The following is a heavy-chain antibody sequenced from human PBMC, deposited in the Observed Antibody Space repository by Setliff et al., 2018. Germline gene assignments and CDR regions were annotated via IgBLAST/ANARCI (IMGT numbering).Heavy chain of an antibody. CDR3: ARDTRDKYDTSGYYLSLDS. J-gene: IGHJ4*02. Sequence: SVKVSCKASGGTFRTDGFNWVRQAPGQGLEWMGRIIPVFGTAKYAQEFQGRDTISADESTRTAYLDLRSLRFEDTAVYYCARDTRDKYDTSGYYLSLDSWGQGTLVTVSS. V-gene: IGHV1-69*13. CDR1: GGTFRTDG. D-gene: IGHD3-22*01. CDR2: IIPVFGTA.